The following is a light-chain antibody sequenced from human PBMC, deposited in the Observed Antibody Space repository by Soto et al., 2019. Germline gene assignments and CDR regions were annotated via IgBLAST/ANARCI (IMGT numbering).Light chain of an antibody. Sequence: DIVMTQSPLSLPVTPGEPASISCRSSQSLLHSNGYNYLDWYLQKPGQSPQLLIYLGSNRASGVPDRFSGSGSGTDFTLKISRVEAEDVGFYYCMQALQTPRTFGQGTKLDI. CDR2: LGS. CDR3: MQALQTPRT. J-gene: IGKJ2*01. CDR1: QSLLHSNGYNY. V-gene: IGKV2-28*01.